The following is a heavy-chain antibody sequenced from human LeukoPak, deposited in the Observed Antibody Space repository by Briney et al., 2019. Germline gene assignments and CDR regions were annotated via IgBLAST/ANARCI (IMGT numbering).Heavy chain of an antibody. D-gene: IGHD2-2*01. CDR1: GGSISSHY. V-gene: IGHV4-59*11. CDR2: IYYSGRT. Sequence: SETLSLTCTVSGGSISSHYWSWIRQPPGNGLEWIGYIYYSGRTNYNPSLKSRVTISVDTSKNQFSLKLSSVTAADTAVYYCARESDCSSTSCYGGGNDAFDIWGQGTMVTVSS. J-gene: IGHJ3*02. CDR3: ARESDCSSTSCYGGGNDAFDI.